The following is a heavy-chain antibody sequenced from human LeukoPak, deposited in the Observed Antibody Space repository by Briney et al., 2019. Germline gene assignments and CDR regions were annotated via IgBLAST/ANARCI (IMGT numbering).Heavy chain of an antibody. CDR1: GFTVSSVY. Sequence: GGSLRLSCAASGFTVSSVYMSWVRQAPGKGLEWVSTIYRGDSTYYADSVKGRFTISRDNSKNTLYLQLNSLRAEDTAVYYCARDPGLPNGMAVWGQGTTVTVSS. CDR3: ARDPGLPNGMAV. J-gene: IGHJ6*02. V-gene: IGHV3-66*01. CDR2: IYRGDST.